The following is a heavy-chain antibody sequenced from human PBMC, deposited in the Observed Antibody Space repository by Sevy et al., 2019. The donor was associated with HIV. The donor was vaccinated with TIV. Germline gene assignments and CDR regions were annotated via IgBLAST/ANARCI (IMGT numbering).Heavy chain of an antibody. D-gene: IGHD1-1*01. CDR2: IYFTGNT. V-gene: IGHV4-59*01. Sequence: TESLSLTCSVSGGSISSYFWTWVRQSPGKGLEWIGNIYFTGNTDYSPCLKSRVTLSLDTSKSQFSLTLKSVTAADTAIYFSARDSTTRPRVLDYWGQGTLVIVSS. CDR3: ARDSTTRPRVLDY. CDR1: GGSISSYF. J-gene: IGHJ4*02.